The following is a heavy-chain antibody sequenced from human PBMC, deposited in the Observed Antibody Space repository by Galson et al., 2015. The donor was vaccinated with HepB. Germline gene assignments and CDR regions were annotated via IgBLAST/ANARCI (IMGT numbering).Heavy chain of an antibody. V-gene: IGHV4-31*03. D-gene: IGHD3-22*01. CDR2: IYHSGRP. J-gene: IGHJ4*02. CDR3: ARESLYDSSDSYSIDH. CDR1: RASISSSDYF. Sequence: TLSLTCTVSRASISSSDYFWSWIRQRPGAGLEWIGNIYHSGRPSYKPSLKSRVTISVDTSRNQFSLNLRSVTVADTAVYYCARESLYDSSDSYSIDHWGQGTLVTVSS.